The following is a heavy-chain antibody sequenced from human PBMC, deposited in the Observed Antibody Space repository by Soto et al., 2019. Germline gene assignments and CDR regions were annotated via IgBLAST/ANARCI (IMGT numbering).Heavy chain of an antibody. CDR1: GFTFSSHA. D-gene: IGHD3-22*01. J-gene: IGHJ4*02. CDR2: ISYDGSNK. Sequence: QVQLVESGGGVVQPGRSLRLSCAASGFTFSSHAMHWVRQAPGKGLEWVAVISYDGSNKYYADSVKGRFTISRDNSKNTLYLQMNSLRAEDTAVYYCAREYYYDSSGYYPIDYWGQGTLVTVSS. V-gene: IGHV3-30-3*01. CDR3: AREYYYDSSGYYPIDY.